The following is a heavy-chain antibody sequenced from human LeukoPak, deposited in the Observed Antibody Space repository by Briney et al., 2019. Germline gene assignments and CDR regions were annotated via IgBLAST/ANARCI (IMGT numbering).Heavy chain of an antibody. Sequence: PGRSLRLSCAASGFTFDDYAMHWVRQAPGKGLEWVSGISWNSGGIGYADSVKGRFTISRDNAKNSLYLQMNSLRAEDTALYYCAKDISVEIAAVLDYWGQGTLVTVSS. V-gene: IGHV3-9*01. D-gene: IGHD6-13*01. J-gene: IGHJ4*02. CDR1: GFTFDDYA. CDR3: AKDISVEIAAVLDY. CDR2: ISWNSGGI.